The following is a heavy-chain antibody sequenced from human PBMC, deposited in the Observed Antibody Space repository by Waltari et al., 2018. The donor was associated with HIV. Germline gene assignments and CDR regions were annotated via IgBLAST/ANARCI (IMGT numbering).Heavy chain of an antibody. J-gene: IGHJ4*02. CDR3: ARGYGAHS. CDR1: GFSFSGYW. D-gene: IGHD4-17*01. CDR2: IVQDGSEK. V-gene: IGHV3-7*01. Sequence: LVESGGNLVQPGGSLRLSCAASGFSFSGYWMSWVGQAPGKGLEGVATIVQDGSEKHYVDSVKGRFTSTRDNAKNSLYLQMINVRAEETAVYYCARGYGAHSWGQGTLVTVSS.